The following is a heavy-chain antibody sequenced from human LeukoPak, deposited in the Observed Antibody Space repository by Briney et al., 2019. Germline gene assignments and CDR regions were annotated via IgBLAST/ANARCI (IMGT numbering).Heavy chain of an antibody. Sequence: GGSLRLSCAASGFTFSDHYMDWVRQAPGKGLEWVGRTRNKANSYTTEYAASVKGRFTISRDDSKNSLYLQMNSLKTEDTAVYYCARGPNDYGGNYYFDYWGQGTLVTVSS. J-gene: IGHJ4*02. D-gene: IGHD4-23*01. CDR2: TRNKANSYTT. V-gene: IGHV3-72*01. CDR3: ARGPNDYGGNYYFDY. CDR1: GFTFSDHY.